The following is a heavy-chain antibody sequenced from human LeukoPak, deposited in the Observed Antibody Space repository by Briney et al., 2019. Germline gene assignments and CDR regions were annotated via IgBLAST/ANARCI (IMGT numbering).Heavy chain of an antibody. CDR1: GRSLSSSSYY. D-gene: IGHD3-9*01. CDR3: ARQGRPYDIVTGYYNGYCFDY. V-gene: IGHV4-39*01. Sequence: SETLSLTCTVSGRSLSSSSYYWGWIRQPPGKGLEWIGSIYYSGNTYYNPSLKSRVTISVDTSKNQFSLKLGSVTAADTAVYYCARQGRPYDIVTGYYNGYCFDYWGQGTLVTVSS. CDR2: IYYSGNT. J-gene: IGHJ4*02.